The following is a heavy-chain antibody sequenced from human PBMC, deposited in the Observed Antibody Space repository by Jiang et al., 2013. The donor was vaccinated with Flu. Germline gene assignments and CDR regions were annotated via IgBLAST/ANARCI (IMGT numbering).Heavy chain of an antibody. D-gene: IGHD4-17*01. CDR3: ARYDGDHAFDI. CDR1: GFTVSSNY. J-gene: IGHJ3*02. Sequence: ESGGGLIQPGGPVRLSCAASGFTVSSNYMSWVRQAPGKGLEWVSVIYSGGSTYYADSVKGRFTISRDNSKNTLYLQMNSLRAEDTAVYYCARYDGDHAFDIWGQGTMVTISS. CDR2: IYSGGST. V-gene: IGHV3-53*01.